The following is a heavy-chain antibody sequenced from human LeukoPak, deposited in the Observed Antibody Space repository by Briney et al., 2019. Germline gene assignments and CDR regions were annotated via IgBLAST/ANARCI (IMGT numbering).Heavy chain of an antibody. V-gene: IGHV4-59*02. J-gene: IGHJ6*03. CDR2: ISYGGST. Sequence: SETLSLTCTVSGGSVSNHYWSWIRQSPGKGLEWIGYISYGGSTNYNPSLKSRVTISIDTSIKQFSLRLSSVTAADTAVYYCARGSIRPPFLEWLLSKDYYMDVWGKGTTVTVSS. CDR3: ARGSIRPPFLEWLLSKDYYMDV. CDR1: GGSVSNHY. D-gene: IGHD3-3*02.